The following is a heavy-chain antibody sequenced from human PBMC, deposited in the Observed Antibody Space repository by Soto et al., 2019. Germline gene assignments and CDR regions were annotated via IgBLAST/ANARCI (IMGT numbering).Heavy chain of an antibody. V-gene: IGHV5-10-1*01. CDR3: ARLDSSSVYYYYGMDV. CDR2: IDPSDSYT. D-gene: IGHD6-6*01. J-gene: IGHJ6*02. Sequence: GESLKISCKGSGYSFTSYWISRVRQMPGKGLEWMGRIDPSDSYTNYSPSFQGHVTISADKSISTAYLQWSSLKASDTAMYYCARLDSSSVYYYYGMDVWGQGTTVTVSS. CDR1: GYSFTSYW.